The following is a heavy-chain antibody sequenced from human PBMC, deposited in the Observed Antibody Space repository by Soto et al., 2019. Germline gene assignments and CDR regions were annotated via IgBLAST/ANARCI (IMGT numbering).Heavy chain of an antibody. Sequence: QVQLQESGSGLVKPSQTLSLTCAVSGGSISRSGYSWSWIRQPPGKGLEGIGYISHSVGIYYNPSLKSRVTISVDGSKNQFSLKLNSVTAADTAVYFCARLTGAPDYWGQGILVTVSS. CDR3: ARLTGAPDY. V-gene: IGHV4-30-2*01. D-gene: IGHD7-27*01. CDR1: GGSISRSGYS. J-gene: IGHJ4*02. CDR2: ISHSVGI.